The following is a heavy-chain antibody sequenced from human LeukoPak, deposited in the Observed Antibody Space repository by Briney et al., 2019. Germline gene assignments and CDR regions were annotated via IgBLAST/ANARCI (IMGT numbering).Heavy chain of an antibody. CDR1: GFTFSSYG. D-gene: IGHD6-13*01. CDR3: ARAFSGYSSSWYHY. CDR2: IYSGGST. Sequence: GGSLRLSCAASGFTFSSYGMHWVRQAPGKGLEWVSVIYSGGSTYYADSVKGRFTISRDNSKNTLYLQMNSLRAEDTAVYYCARAFSGYSSSWYHYWGQGTLVTVSS. J-gene: IGHJ4*02. V-gene: IGHV3-53*01.